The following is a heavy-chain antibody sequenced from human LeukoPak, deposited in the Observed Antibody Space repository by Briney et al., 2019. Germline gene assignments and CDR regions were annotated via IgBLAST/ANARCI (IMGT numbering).Heavy chain of an antibody. Sequence: GGSLRLSCAASGFTFSSYCMHWVRQAPGKGLEWVAVISYDGSNKYYADSVKGRFTISRDNSKNTLYLQMNSLRAEDTAVYYCAKEVITFGGVIANYFGYWGQGTLVTVSS. J-gene: IGHJ4*02. D-gene: IGHD3-16*02. CDR2: ISYDGSNK. CDR3: AKEVITFGGVIANYFGY. V-gene: IGHV3-30*18. CDR1: GFTFSSYC.